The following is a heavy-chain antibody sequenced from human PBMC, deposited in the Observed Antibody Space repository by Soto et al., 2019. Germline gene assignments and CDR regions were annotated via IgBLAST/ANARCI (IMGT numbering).Heavy chain of an antibody. J-gene: IGHJ4*02. V-gene: IGHV4-59*01. CDR1: GGSISSYY. CDR3: AGESHMGVYSSGWYGRGGYYFDY. D-gene: IGHD6-19*01. Sequence: SETLSLTCTVSGGSISSYYWSWIRQPPGKGLEWIGYIYYSGSTNYNPSLKSRVTISVDTSKNQFSLKLSSVTAADTAVYYCAGESHMGVYSSGWYGRGGYYFDYWGQGTLVTVSS. CDR2: IYYSGST.